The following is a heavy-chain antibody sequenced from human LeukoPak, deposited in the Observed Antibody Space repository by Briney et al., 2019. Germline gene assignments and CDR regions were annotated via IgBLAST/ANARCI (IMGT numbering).Heavy chain of an antibody. J-gene: IGHJ3*02. Sequence: ASVKVSCKASGYTFASYYMHWVRQAPGQGLEWMGVINPSGGSTTYAQKFQGRVTMTRDTSISTAYMELSRLRSDDTAVYYCARDSFPGRYYEGAFDIWGQGTMVTVSS. CDR2: INPSGGST. D-gene: IGHD3-22*01. V-gene: IGHV1-46*01. CDR1: GYTFASYY. CDR3: ARDSFPGRYYEGAFDI.